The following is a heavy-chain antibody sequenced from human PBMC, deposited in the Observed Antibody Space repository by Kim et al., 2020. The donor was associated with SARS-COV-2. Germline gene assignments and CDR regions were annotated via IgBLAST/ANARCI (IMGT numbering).Heavy chain of an antibody. CDR1: RFTFSTYA. Sequence: GGSLRLSCEASRFTFSTYAMHWFRQGPGKGLEWVAAISFNGRNTYYTDSVNGRFTISRDNAKNTLSLHMNRLRLEDTAVYFCARGHYDSSAPDYWGQGTLVTVSS. J-gene: IGHJ4*02. D-gene: IGHD3-22*01. V-gene: IGHV3-30*03. CDR3: ARGHYDSSAPDY. CDR2: ISFNGRNT.